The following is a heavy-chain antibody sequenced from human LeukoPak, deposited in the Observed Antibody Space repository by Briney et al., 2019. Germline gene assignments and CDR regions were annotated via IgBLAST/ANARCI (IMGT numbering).Heavy chain of an antibody. CDR2: IRSKAYRGTT. D-gene: IGHD3-10*02. V-gene: IGHV3-49*04. J-gene: IGHJ5*02. CDR3: ARENVPDWFDP. Sequence: GGSLRLSCTASGFTFGDHAMSWARQAPGKGLEWVGFIRSKAYRGTTEYAASVNGRFTISRDNGKNSLYLQMNSLRAEDTAVYYCARENVPDWFDPWGQGTLVTVSS. CDR1: GFTFGDHA.